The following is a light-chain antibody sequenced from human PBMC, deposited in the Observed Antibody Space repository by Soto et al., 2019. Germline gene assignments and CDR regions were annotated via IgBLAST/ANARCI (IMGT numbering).Light chain of an antibody. V-gene: IGLV2-14*01. J-gene: IGLJ2*01. CDR3: SSYTSASTRTVI. CDR1: SRDVGGYNY. Sequence: QSALTQPASVSGSLGQSITISCTGTSRDVGGYNYVSWYQQYPGKAPKLVIFEVAYRPSGVSNRFSGSKSGNTASLTISGLQPEDEADYYCSSYTSASTRTVIFGGGTKLTVL. CDR2: EVA.